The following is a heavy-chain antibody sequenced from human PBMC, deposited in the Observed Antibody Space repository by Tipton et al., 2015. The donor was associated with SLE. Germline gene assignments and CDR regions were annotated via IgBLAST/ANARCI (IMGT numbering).Heavy chain of an antibody. Sequence: TLSLTCTVSGGSISSGSYYWSWIRQPAGKGLEWIGRIYTSGSTNYNPSLKSRVTISVDTSKNQFSLKLSSVTAADTAVYYCAREDDFWSGYSDCWGQGTLVTVSS. V-gene: IGHV4-61*02. CDR2: IYTSGST. J-gene: IGHJ4*02. CDR3: AREDDFWSGYSDC. CDR1: GGSISSGSYY. D-gene: IGHD3-3*01.